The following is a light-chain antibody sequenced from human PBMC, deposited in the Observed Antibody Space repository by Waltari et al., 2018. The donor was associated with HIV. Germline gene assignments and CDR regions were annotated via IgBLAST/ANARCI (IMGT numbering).Light chain of an antibody. J-gene: IGLJ1*01. CDR2: RNN. CDR1: SSNIGSNY. Sequence: QSVLTQPPSASGTPGQRVTISCSGSSSNIGSNYVYWYQQPPGPAPKLLIYRNNQRPSGVPDRFSGSKSGTSASLAISGLRSEDEADYYCAVWGDSLNSYVFGTGTEVTVL. V-gene: IGLV1-47*01. CDR3: AVWGDSLNSYV.